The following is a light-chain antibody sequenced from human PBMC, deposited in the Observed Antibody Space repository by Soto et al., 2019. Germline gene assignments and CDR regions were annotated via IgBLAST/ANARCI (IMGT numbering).Light chain of an antibody. J-gene: IGLJ1*01. CDR3: CSYAGSYSYV. CDR2: DVS. CDR1: SSDVGGYNY. Sequence: QSVLTQPRSVSGPPGQSVTISCTGTSSDVGGYNYVSWYQRHPGKAPKLMIYDVSKRPSGVPDRFSGSKSGNTASLTISGLQAEDEADYYCCSYAGSYSYVFGTGTKV. V-gene: IGLV2-11*01.